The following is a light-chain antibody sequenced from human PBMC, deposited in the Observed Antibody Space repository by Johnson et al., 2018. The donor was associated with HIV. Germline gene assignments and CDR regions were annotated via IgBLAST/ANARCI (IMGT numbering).Light chain of an antibody. CDR3: GTWDSSLSAPGYV. V-gene: IGLV1-51*02. CDR2: ENN. J-gene: IGLJ1*01. Sequence: QSVLTQPPSVSAAPGQKVTFSCSGSSSNIGENFVSWYQHLPGTAPKLLIYENNKRPSGIPDRFSGSKSGTSATLGITGLQTGDEADYYCGTWDSSLSAPGYVFGTGTKVTVL. CDR1: SSNIGENF.